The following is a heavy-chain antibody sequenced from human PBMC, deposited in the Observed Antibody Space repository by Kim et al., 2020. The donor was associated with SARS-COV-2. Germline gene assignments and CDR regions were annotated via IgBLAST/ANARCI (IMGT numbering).Heavy chain of an antibody. D-gene: IGHD2-21*02. Sequence: KGRVTISVDTSKNQFSLKLSSVTAADTAVYYCARGWEYCGGDCSHWYFDLWGRGTLVTVSS. J-gene: IGHJ2*01. V-gene: IGHV4-39*01. CDR3: ARGWEYCGGDCSHWYFDL.